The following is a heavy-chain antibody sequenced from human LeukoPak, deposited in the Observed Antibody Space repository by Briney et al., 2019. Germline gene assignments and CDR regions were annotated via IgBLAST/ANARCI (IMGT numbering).Heavy chain of an antibody. D-gene: IGHD3-10*01. J-gene: IGHJ5*02. V-gene: IGHV4-34*01. CDR1: GGSFSGYY. CDR2: INHSGST. CDR3: ARTYYYGSGSYCWFDP. Sequence: PSETLSLTCAVYGGSFSGYYWSWIRQPPGKGLEWIGEINHSGSTNYNPSLKSRVTISVDTSKNQFSLKLSSVTAADTAVYYCARTYYYGSGSYCWFDPWGQETLVTVSS.